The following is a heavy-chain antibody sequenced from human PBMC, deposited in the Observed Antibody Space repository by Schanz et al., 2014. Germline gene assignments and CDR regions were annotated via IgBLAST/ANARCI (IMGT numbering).Heavy chain of an antibody. Sequence: VQLVESGGGLVQPGGSLRLSCTASGFTFSDYYMTWIRQAPGKGLEWVAAISYDGSNQYYTDSVKGRFTVSRDNSKNTVYLQMNSLRAEDTAVYYCAKEESPPSLVDYWGQGTLVTVSS. J-gene: IGHJ4*02. CDR3: AKEESPPSLVDY. CDR1: GFTFSDYY. CDR2: ISYDGSNQ. V-gene: IGHV3-30*18.